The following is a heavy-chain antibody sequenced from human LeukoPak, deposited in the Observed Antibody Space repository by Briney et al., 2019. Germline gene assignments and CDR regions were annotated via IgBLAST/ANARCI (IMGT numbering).Heavy chain of an antibody. D-gene: IGHD4-23*01. V-gene: IGHV3-7*01. CDR3: AGAGGLALLNYYYYMDV. CDR2: IKGDGSEK. J-gene: IGHJ6*03. CDR1: GFTFSSYW. Sequence: SGGSLRLSCAASGFTFSSYWMTWVRQAPGKGLEWVANIKGDGSEKNDVDSVKGRFTISRDNAENTLYLQMNSLRAEDTAVYYCAGAGGLALLNYYYYMDVWGKGTTVTVSS.